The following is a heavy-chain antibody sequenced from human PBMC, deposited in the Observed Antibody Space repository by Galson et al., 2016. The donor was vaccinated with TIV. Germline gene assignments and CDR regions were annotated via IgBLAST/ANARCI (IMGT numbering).Heavy chain of an antibody. CDR2: ISGSGGIT. CDR1: GFTFNNYG. D-gene: IGHD4-23*01. V-gene: IGHV3-23*01. CDR3: ARRKNYGGDAFDL. Sequence: SLRLSCAASGFTFNNYGMNWVCQAPGKGLEWVSGISGSGGITYLADSVKGRFTISRDNSKDTLYLHMNSLRAEDTAVYFCARRKNYGGDAFDLWGQGTMVTVSS. J-gene: IGHJ3*01.